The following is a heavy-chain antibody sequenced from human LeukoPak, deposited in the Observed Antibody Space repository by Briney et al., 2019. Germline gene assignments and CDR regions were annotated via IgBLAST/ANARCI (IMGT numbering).Heavy chain of an antibody. D-gene: IGHD3-22*01. CDR3: ARDPASTTREYYYDK. CDR2: INPNSGGT. V-gene: IGHV1-2*02. J-gene: IGHJ4*02. Sequence: ASVKVSCKASGYTFTGYYMHWVRRAPGQGLEWMGWINPNSGGTNYAQKFQGRVTMTRDTSISTAYMELSRLRSDDTAVYYCARDPASTTREYYYDKWGQGTLVTVSS. CDR1: GYTFTGYY.